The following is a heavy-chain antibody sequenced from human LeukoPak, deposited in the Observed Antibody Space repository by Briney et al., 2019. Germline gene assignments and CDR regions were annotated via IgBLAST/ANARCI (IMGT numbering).Heavy chain of an antibody. V-gene: IGHV3-23*01. J-gene: IGHJ4*02. Sequence: GESLRLSCAASGFTFDNYAMSRVRQAPAKGLECVSAISGSGDRSRYTYYTDSVKGRFTISRDNSKNTLYLQMNSLRAEDTAIYYCATVIITGSFPDYFDNWGQGTLVTVSS. D-gene: IGHD6-6*01. CDR2: ISGSGDRSRYT. CDR3: ATVIITGSFPDYFDN. CDR1: GFTFDNYA.